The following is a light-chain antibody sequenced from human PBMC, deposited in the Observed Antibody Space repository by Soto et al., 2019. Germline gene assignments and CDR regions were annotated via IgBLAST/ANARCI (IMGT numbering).Light chain of an antibody. CDR1: QSVSSN. CDR3: QQYNNRET. CDR2: GAS. V-gene: IGKV3-15*01. J-gene: IGKJ1*01. Sequence: EIVMTQSPATLSVSPGERATLSCRASQSVSSNLAWYQQKPGQAPRLLIYGASTRATGIPARFSGSGSGTEFTLTISSLQSEDFAVYYCQQYNNRETFVQGTKVEIK.